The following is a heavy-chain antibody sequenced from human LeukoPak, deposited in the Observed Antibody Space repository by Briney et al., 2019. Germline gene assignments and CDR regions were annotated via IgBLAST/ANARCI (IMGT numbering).Heavy chain of an antibody. CDR1: GGSISSGGYS. CDR2: IYHSGST. CDR3: ARGTNYAPGIGSAFDI. Sequence: PSQTLSLTCAVSGGSISSGGYSWSWIRQPPGKGLEWIGYIYHSGSTYYNPSLKSRVTISVDRSKNQFSLKLSSVTAADTAVYYCARGTNYAPGIGSAFDIWGQGTMVTVSS. D-gene: IGHD2-2*01. V-gene: IGHV4-30-2*01. J-gene: IGHJ3*02.